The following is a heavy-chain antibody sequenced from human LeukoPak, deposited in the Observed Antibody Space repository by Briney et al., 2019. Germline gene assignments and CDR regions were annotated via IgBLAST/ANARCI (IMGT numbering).Heavy chain of an antibody. D-gene: IGHD3-10*01. CDR1: GYSISSGYY. CDR2: IYHSGST. CDR3: ASVYGSGSSIDY. Sequence: SETLSLTCTVSGYSISSGYYWGWIRQPPGKGLEWIGSIYHSGSTYYNPSLKSRVTISVDTSKNQFSLKLSSVTAADTAVYYCASVYGSGSSIDYWGQGTLVTVSS. J-gene: IGHJ4*02. V-gene: IGHV4-38-2*02.